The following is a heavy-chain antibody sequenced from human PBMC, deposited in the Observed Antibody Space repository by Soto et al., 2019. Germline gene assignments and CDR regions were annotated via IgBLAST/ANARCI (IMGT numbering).Heavy chain of an antibody. Sequence: GASVKFYCKTSGYTFSNYGITLVRQAPGQPLEWLGWISLYSDGTNYAQKFQGRVSMTTDTSTTTAYMELRSLRSDDTAVYYCARVVPGAEAWFGPWGQGTLVTVSS. J-gene: IGHJ5*02. CDR2: ISLYSDGT. D-gene: IGHD2-2*01. CDR3: ARVVPGAEAWFGP. V-gene: IGHV1-18*01. CDR1: GYTFSNYG.